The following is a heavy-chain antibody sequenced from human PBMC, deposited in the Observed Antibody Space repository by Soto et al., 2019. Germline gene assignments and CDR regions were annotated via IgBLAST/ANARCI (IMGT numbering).Heavy chain of an antibody. CDR1: GFMFSSHW. Sequence: EVQLVESGGGLVQPGGSLRLSCAASGFMFSSHWMSWVRQTPGKGLEWVATIRQDGSDQYYVDSVKGRFTISRDNAKSSLSMQMNSLRAEDTAVYYCARYCSGGSCNPPHYYYYIDVWGKGTTVTVSS. J-gene: IGHJ6*03. CDR2: IRQDGSDQ. CDR3: ARYCSGGSCNPPHYYYYIDV. D-gene: IGHD2-15*01. V-gene: IGHV3-7*01.